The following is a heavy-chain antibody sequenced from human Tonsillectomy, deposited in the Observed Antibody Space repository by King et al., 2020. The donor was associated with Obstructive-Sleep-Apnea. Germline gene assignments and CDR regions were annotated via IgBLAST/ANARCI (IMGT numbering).Heavy chain of an antibody. Sequence: QLQESGPGLAKPSETLSLTCTVSGGSISSSSYYWGWIRQPPGKGLEWIGNIYYSGSTYYNPSLKSRVTISVDTSKNQFSLKLSSVTAADTAVYYCARDSSGYGGFDYWGQGTLVTVSS. CDR2: IYYSGST. CDR1: GGSISSSSYY. V-gene: IGHV4-39*07. CDR3: ARDSSGYGGFDY. J-gene: IGHJ4*02. D-gene: IGHD3-22*01.